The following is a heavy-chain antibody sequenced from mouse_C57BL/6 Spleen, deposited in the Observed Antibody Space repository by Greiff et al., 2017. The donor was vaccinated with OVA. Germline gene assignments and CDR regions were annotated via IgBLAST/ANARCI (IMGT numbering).Heavy chain of an antibody. CDR1: GFTFSDYY. CDR2: ISNGGGST. Sequence: EVQGVESGGGLVQPGGSLKLSCAASGFTFSDYYMYWVRQTPEKRLEWVAYISNGGGSTYYPDTVKGRFTISRDNAKNTLYLQMSRLKSEDTAMYYCARVYGNYWYFDVWGTGTTVTVSS. D-gene: IGHD2-1*01. J-gene: IGHJ1*03. CDR3: ARVYGNYWYFDV. V-gene: IGHV5-12*01.